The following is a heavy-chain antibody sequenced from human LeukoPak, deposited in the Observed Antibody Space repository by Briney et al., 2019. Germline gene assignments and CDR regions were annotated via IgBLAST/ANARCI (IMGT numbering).Heavy chain of an antibody. CDR2: VYPSGSI. D-gene: IGHD2-2*01. CDR3: AREYCPTTICYPSGGYYDS. CDR1: GGSINSHY. Sequence: KSSETLSLTCTVSGGSINSHYWSWIRQSAEKGLEYIGRVYPSGSINDNPSLKGRVAMSIDTSNNQFSLTLSSVTAADTAVYYCAREYCPTTICYPSGGYYDSWGQGTLVTVSS. J-gene: IGHJ4*02. V-gene: IGHV4-4*07.